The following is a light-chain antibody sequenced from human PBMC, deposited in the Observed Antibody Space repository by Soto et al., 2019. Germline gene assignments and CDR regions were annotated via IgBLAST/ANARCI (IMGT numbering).Light chain of an antibody. CDR2: EDT. J-gene: IGLJ2*01. CDR3: SSYSGSDNFVV. CDR1: SGDIGGCDY. Sequence: QSALTQPPSASGSPGQSVTISCTGTSGDIGGCDYVSWYQQHPGKAPKLMIYEDTKRPLGVPDRLSGSKSGNTASLTVSGLHAEDEADYYCSSYSGSDNFVVFGGGTKLTVL. V-gene: IGLV2-8*01.